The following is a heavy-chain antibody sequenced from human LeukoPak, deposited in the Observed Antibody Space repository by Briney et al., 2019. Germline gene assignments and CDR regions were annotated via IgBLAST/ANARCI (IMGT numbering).Heavy chain of an antibody. CDR2: INPSGGST. V-gene: IGHV1-46*01. CDR3: ATDGSGSYSACAFDI. J-gene: IGHJ3*02. CDR1: GYTFTSYY. D-gene: IGHD1-26*01. Sequence: GASVKVSCKASGYTFTSYYMHWVRQAPGQGLEWMGIINPSGGSTSYAQKFQGRVTMTEDTSTDTAYMELSSLRSEDTAVYYCATDGSGSYSACAFDIWGQGTMVTVSS.